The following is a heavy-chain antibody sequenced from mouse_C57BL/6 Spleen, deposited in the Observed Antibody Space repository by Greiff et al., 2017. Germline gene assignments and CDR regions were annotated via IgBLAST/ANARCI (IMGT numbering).Heavy chain of an antibody. CDR3: GKEGYDYDPYAMDY. Sequence: QVQLQQSGPGLVQPSQSLSITCTVSGFSLTSYGVHWVRQPPGKGLEWLGVIWSGGSTDYNAAFISRLSISKDNSKSQVFFKMNSLQADDTAIYYRGKEGYDYDPYAMDYGGQGTSVTVSS. V-gene: IGHV2-4*01. D-gene: IGHD2-4*01. J-gene: IGHJ4*01. CDR2: IWSGGST. CDR1: GFSLTSYG.